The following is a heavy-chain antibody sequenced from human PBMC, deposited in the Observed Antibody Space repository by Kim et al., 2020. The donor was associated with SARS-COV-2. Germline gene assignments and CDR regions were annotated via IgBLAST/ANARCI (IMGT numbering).Heavy chain of an antibody. CDR2: IIPIFDMA. D-gene: IGHD3-10*01. Sequence: SVKVSCKASGGTFSSYAITWVRQAPGQGLEWMGGIIPIFDMANYAQNFQGRVTITADESTSTAYMELSSLRYEDTAVYYCARSGYTGSYYSGYYFYAMDVWGQGTTVTVSS. V-gene: IGHV1-69*13. J-gene: IGHJ6*02. CDR3: ARSGYTGSYYSGYYFYAMDV. CDR1: GGTFSSYA.